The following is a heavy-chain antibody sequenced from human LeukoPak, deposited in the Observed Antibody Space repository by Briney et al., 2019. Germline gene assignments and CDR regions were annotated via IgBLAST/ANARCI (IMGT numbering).Heavy chain of an antibody. V-gene: IGHV3-7*03. CDR3: ARSSMITFGGVIVKAFDI. D-gene: IGHD3-16*02. CDR2: IKQDGSER. Sequence: GGSLRLSCAASGFTFSSYWMSWVRQAPGKGLEWVANIKQDGSERYYVDSVKGRFTISRDNAKNSLYLQMNSLRAEDTAVYYCARSSMITFGGVIVKAFDIWGQGTMVTVSS. J-gene: IGHJ3*02. CDR1: GFTFSSYW.